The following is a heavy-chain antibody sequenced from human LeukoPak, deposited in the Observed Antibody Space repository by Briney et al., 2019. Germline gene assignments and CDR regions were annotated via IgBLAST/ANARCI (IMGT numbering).Heavy chain of an antibody. D-gene: IGHD2-21*01. CDR3: ARDSRAYCGGDCYSSGWLDP. CDR1: GYSISSGYY. J-gene: IGHJ5*01. V-gene: IGHV4-38-2*02. CDR2: IYHSGST. Sequence: PSGTLSLTCTVSGYSISSGYYWGWIRQPPGKGLEWIGSIYHSGSTYYNPSLKSRVTISVDTSKNQFSLKLSSVTAADTAVYYCARDSRAYCGGDCYSSGWLDPWGQGTLVTVSS.